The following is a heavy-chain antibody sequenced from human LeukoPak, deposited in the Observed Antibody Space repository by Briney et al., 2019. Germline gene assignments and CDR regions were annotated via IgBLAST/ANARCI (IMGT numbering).Heavy chain of an antibody. V-gene: IGHV3-11*01. CDR3: ARDSGYYYYGMDV. CDR2: ISSSGSTI. CDR1: GFTFSDYY. Sequence: PGGSLRPSCAASGFTFSDYYMSWIRQAPGKGLEWVSYISSSGSTIYYADSVKGRFTTSRDNAENSLYLQMKSLRAEDTAVYYCARDSGYYYYGMDVWGQGTTVTVSS. J-gene: IGHJ6*02.